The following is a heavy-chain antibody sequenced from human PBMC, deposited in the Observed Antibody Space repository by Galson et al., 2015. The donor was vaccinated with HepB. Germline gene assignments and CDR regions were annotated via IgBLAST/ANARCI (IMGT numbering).Heavy chain of an antibody. V-gene: IGHV3-33*08. CDR2: IWYDGSNK. J-gene: IGHJ4*02. D-gene: IGHD5-18*01. CDR1: GFTFSSYG. CDR3: ARDLYSYGPLGY. Sequence: SLRLSCAASGFTFSSYGMHWVRQAPGKGLEWVAVIWYDGSNKYYADSVKGRFTISRDNSKNTLYLQMNSLRAEDTAVYYCARDLYSYGPLGYWGQGTLVTVSS.